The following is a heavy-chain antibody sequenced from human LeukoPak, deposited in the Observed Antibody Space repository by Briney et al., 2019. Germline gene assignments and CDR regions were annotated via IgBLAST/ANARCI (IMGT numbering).Heavy chain of an antibody. V-gene: IGHV4-59*01. Sequence: KPSETLSLTCTVSGGSISSYYWSWIRQPPGKGLEWIGYIYYSGSTNYNPSLKSRVTISVDTSKNQFSLKLSSVTAADTAVYYCARNVAFPSAFDYWGQGTLVTVSS. J-gene: IGHJ4*02. CDR1: GGSISSYY. CDR2: IYYSGST. CDR3: ARNVAFPSAFDY. D-gene: IGHD5-12*01.